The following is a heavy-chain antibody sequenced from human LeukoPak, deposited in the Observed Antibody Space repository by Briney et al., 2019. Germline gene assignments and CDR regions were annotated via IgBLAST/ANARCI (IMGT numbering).Heavy chain of an antibody. V-gene: IGHV1-18*01. Sequence: VASVKVSFKASGYTFTSYGISWVRQAPGQGLEWMGWISAYNGNTNYAQKLRGRVTMTTDTSTSTAYMELRSLRSDDTAVYYCARESSVLRFLEWSPTGYYYYGMDVWGQGTTVTVSS. CDR2: ISAYNGNT. J-gene: IGHJ6*02. CDR1: GYTFTSYG. D-gene: IGHD3-3*01. CDR3: ARESSVLRFLEWSPTGYYYYGMDV.